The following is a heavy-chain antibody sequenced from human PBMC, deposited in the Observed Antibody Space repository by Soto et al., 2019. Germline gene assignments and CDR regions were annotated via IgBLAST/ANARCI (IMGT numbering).Heavy chain of an antibody. CDR1: EFAFITYW. J-gene: IGHJ4*02. V-gene: IGHV3-7*01. CDR3: ATSSDTGYIFDF. D-gene: IGHD3-9*01. CDR2: IKKDGSEE. Sequence: PGWSLRLSCASSEFAFITYWMSWVRQAPGRGLEWVANIKKDGSEEYYVDSVKGRFTISRNSAKNSLYLQMSSLRAEDTAVYYCATSSDTGYIFDFWGQGTLVTVSS.